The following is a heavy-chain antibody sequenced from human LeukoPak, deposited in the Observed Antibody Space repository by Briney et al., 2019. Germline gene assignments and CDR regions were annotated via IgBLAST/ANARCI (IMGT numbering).Heavy chain of an antibody. J-gene: IGHJ4*02. Sequence: PGGSLRLSCAASGLTFSSHTMNWVRQAPGKGLEWVSSISSSGSYIYYADSVKGRFTISRDNSKNTVYLQMKSLRAEDTAMYYCARDTGGARFGAWDWGQGTLVTVSS. CDR2: ISSSGSYI. CDR1: GLTFSSHT. V-gene: IGHV3-21*04. D-gene: IGHD2-8*02. CDR3: ARDTGGARFGAWD.